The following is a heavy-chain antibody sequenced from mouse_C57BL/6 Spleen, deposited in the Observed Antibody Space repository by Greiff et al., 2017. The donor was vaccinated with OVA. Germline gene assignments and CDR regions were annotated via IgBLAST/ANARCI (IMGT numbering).Heavy chain of an antibody. D-gene: IGHD2-4*01. Sequence: QVHVKQPGTELVKPGASVKLSCKASGYTFTSYWMHWVKQRPGQGLEWIGNINPSNGGTNYNEKFKSKATLTVDKSSSTAYMQLSSLTSEDSAVYYCARWGDYDVLFAYWGQGTLVTVSA. CDR3: ARWGDYDVLFAY. CDR1: GYTFTSYW. J-gene: IGHJ3*01. CDR2: INPSNGGT. V-gene: IGHV1-53*01.